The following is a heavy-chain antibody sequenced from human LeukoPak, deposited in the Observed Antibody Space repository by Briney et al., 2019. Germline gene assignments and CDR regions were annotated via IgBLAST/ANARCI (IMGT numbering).Heavy chain of an antibody. Sequence: SETLSHTCTVSGGSISNYYWNWIRQPAGKGLEWIGRIYTSGSTYYNPSLKSRATMSVDTSKNQFSLKVSSVTAADTAVYYCARDKGSNPFDYWGQGTLVTVSS. CDR1: GGSISNYY. CDR2: IYTSGST. CDR3: ARDKGSNPFDY. V-gene: IGHV4-4*07. J-gene: IGHJ4*02. D-gene: IGHD4-11*01.